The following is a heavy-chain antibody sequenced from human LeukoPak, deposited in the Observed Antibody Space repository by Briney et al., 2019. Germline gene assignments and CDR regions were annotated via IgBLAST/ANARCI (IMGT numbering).Heavy chain of an antibody. V-gene: IGHV4-59*01. Sequence: PSETLSLTCTVSGGSISSYYWSWIRQPPGKGLEWIGDIYYSGSTNYNPSLKSRVNISVDTSKNQFSLKLSSVTAADTAVYYCAREGLTGGWFDPWGQGTLVTVSS. CDR1: GGSISSYY. CDR3: AREGLTGGWFDP. D-gene: IGHD1-14*01. J-gene: IGHJ5*02. CDR2: IYYSGST.